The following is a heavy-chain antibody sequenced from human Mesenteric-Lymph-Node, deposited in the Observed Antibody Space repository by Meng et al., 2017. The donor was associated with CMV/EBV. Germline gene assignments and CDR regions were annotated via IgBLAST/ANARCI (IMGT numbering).Heavy chain of an antibody. CDR1: GFTFSSYS. V-gene: IGHV3-21*01. J-gene: IGHJ6*02. Sequence: GESLKISCAASGFTFSSYSMNWVRQAPGKGLEWVSSISSSSSYIYYADSVKGRFTISRDNAKNSLYLQMNSLRAEDTAVYYCAREDLVLDTAMVWVYYYYGMDVWGQGTTVTVSS. D-gene: IGHD5-18*01. CDR3: AREDLVLDTAMVWVYYYYGMDV. CDR2: ISSSSSYI.